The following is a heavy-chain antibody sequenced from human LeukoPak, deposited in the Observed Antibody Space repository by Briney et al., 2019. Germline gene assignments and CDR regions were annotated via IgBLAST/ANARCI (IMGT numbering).Heavy chain of an antibody. D-gene: IGHD6-13*01. J-gene: IGHJ4*02. Sequence: ASVKVSCKASGYTFTSYGISWVRQAPGQGVEWMGWISAYNGNTNYAQKLQGRVTMTTDTSTSTAYMELSRLTSDDTAVYYCARTLTWYHFDYWGQGTLVTVSS. CDR2: ISAYNGNT. V-gene: IGHV1-18*01. CDR3: ARTLTWYHFDY. CDR1: GYTFTSYG.